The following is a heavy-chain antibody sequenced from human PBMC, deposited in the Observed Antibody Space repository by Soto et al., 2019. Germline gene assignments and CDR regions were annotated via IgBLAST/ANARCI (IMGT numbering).Heavy chain of an antibody. Sequence: SVKVSCKASGGTFSSYAISWVRQAPGQGLEWMGGIIPIFGTANYAQKFQRRVTITADKSTSTAYMELSSLRSGCTAVYYCSRVYSSSWYYFDYWGQGTLVTVSS. D-gene: IGHD6-13*01. CDR3: SRVYSSSWYYFDY. J-gene: IGHJ4*02. CDR2: IIPIFGTA. CDR1: GGTFSSYA. V-gene: IGHV1-69*06.